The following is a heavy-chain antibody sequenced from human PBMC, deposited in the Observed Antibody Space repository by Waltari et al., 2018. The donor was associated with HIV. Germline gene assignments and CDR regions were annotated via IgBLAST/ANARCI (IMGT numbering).Heavy chain of an antibody. J-gene: IGHJ4*02. CDR2: ISSSSRYK. D-gene: IGHD3-22*01. CDR1: GFTFSSYS. Sequence: EVQLVESGGGLVQPGGSLRLACAASGFTFSSYSMKWVSQAPGKGLEWVSFISSSSRYKYYADAVKGRFTISRDNAKNSLYLQMNSLRAEDTAVYYCARVATMIVVVTNPYYFDYWGQGTLVTVSS. V-gene: IGHV3-21*01. CDR3: ARVATMIVVVTNPYYFDY.